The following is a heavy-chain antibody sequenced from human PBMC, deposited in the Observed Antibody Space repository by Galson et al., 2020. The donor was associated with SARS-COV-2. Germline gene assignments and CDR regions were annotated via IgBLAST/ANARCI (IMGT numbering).Heavy chain of an antibody. Sequence: GGSLRLSCAASGFMFNDYTMHWVRQAAGKGLEWVAVISYDGSKKFYTDSVKGRFTISRDNSKNTLYLQMNSLRIDDTAVYFCARDRVPGAIIGGWFDPWGQGTLVTVSS. J-gene: IGHJ5*02. CDR2: ISYDGSKK. CDR1: GFMFNDYT. V-gene: IGHV3-30*04. CDR3: ARDRVPGAIIGGWFDP. D-gene: IGHD2-2*02.